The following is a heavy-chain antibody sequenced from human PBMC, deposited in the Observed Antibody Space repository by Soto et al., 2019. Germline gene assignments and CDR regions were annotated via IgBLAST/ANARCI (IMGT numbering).Heavy chain of an antibody. CDR2: INHSGST. Sequence: QVQLQQWGAGLLKPSETLSLTCAVYGGSFSGYYWSWIRQPPGKGLEWIGEINHSGSTNYNPSLKSRVPISVDTSKNQLSLKLSSVTAADTAVYYCARGRPHYDSSGYYYRYYFDYWGQGTLVTVSS. CDR1: GGSFSGYY. J-gene: IGHJ4*02. V-gene: IGHV4-34*01. D-gene: IGHD3-22*01. CDR3: ARGRPHYDSSGYYYRYYFDY.